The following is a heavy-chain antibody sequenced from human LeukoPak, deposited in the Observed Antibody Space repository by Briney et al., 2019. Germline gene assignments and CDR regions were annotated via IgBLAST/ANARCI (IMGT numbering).Heavy chain of an antibody. Sequence: GGSLRLSCAASGFTVSSNYMSWVRQAPGKGLEWVSSISGSSSYIYYADSMKGRFTISRDNSKNTLYLQMSSLRAEDTAVYYCARDLSGYDTFDYWGQGTLVTVSS. CDR1: GFTVSSNY. CDR2: ISGSSSYI. V-gene: IGHV3-21*04. J-gene: IGHJ4*02. D-gene: IGHD5-12*01. CDR3: ARDLSGYDTFDY.